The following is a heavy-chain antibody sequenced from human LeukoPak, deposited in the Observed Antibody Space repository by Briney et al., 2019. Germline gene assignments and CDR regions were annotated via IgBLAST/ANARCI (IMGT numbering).Heavy chain of an antibody. V-gene: IGHV4-59*01. CDR3: ARGGYYGSGNDFRFDP. D-gene: IGHD3-10*01. CDR2: IHYSGST. CDR1: GRSISSYY. Sequence: SETLSLACTVSGRSISSYYWSWIRQPPGKGLEWIGYIHYSGSTNYKPSLKSRVTISVDTSKNQFSLKLSSVTAADTAVYYCARGGYYGSGNDFRFDPWGQGTLVTVSS. J-gene: IGHJ5*02.